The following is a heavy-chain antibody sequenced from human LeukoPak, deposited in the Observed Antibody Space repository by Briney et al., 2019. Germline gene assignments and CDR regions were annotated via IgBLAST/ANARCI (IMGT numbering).Heavy chain of an antibody. Sequence: PGGSLRLSCAASGFTFSSYAMSWVRQAPGKGLEWVSAISGSGGSTYYADSVKGRFTISRDNSKNTLYLQMNSPRAEDTAVYYCAKDYSSGYSFYFDYWGQGTLVTVSS. CDR1: GFTFSSYA. V-gene: IGHV3-23*01. CDR3: AKDYSSGYSFYFDY. CDR2: ISGSGGST. D-gene: IGHD3-22*01. J-gene: IGHJ4*02.